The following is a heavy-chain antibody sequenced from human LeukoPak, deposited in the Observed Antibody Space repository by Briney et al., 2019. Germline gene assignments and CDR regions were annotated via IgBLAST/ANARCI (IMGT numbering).Heavy chain of an antibody. Sequence: GESLKISCKGSGYNFTTFWIGWVRQMAGKGLEWMGIIHPGDSDTRYSPSFQGQVTISADKSISTASLQWSSLKASDTAMYYCARHDVCSSIRCYNTYDIWGQGTMVTVSS. CDR2: IHPGDSDT. V-gene: IGHV5-51*01. CDR3: ARHDVCSSIRCYNTYDI. CDR1: GYNFTTFW. D-gene: IGHD2-2*01. J-gene: IGHJ3*02.